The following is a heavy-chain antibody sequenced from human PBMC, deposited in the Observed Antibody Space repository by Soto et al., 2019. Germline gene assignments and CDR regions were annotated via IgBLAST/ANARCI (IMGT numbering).Heavy chain of an antibody. V-gene: IGHV1-18*01. CDR3: ASLNNDTATWWGY. J-gene: IGHJ4*02. D-gene: IGHD2-15*01. CDR2: ISGYSGHT. CDR1: GYTFRHYG. Sequence: HLVQSGTEVKKPGASVKVSCRISGYTFRHYGISWVRQAPGQGLEWMGWISGYSGHTNYTQNLQGRVIMTTDTSTSTAYMELRNLRSDDTAVYYCASLNNDTATWWGYWGQGTLVTVSS.